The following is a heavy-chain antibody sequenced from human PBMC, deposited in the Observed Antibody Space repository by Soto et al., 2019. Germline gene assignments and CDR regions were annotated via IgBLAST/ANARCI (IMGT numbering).Heavy chain of an antibody. CDR2: ISSSGSTI. D-gene: IGHD2-15*01. J-gene: IGHJ6*03. V-gene: IGHV3-11*01. CDR1: GFTFSDYY. Sequence: PGGSLRLSCAASGFTFSDYYMSWIRQAPGKGLEWVSYISSSGSTIYYADSVKGRFTISRDNAKNSLYLQMNSLRAEGTAVYYCARVKALGYCSGGSCYDYYYYMDVWGKGTTVTVSS. CDR3: ARVKALGYCSGGSCYDYYYYMDV.